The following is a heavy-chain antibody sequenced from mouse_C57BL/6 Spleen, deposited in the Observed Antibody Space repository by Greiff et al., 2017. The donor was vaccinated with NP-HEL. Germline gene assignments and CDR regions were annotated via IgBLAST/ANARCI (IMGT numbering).Heavy chain of an antibody. CDR1: GFTFSSYA. CDR2: ISDGGSYT. Sequence: EVKLMESGGGLVKPGGSLKLSCAASGFTFSSYAMSWVRQTPEKRLEWVATISDGGSYTYYPDNVKGRFTISRDNAKNNLYLQMSHLKSEDTAMYYCARADSNWFAYWGQGTLVTVSA. CDR3: ARADSNWFAY. J-gene: IGHJ3*01. V-gene: IGHV5-4*03. D-gene: IGHD2-5*01.